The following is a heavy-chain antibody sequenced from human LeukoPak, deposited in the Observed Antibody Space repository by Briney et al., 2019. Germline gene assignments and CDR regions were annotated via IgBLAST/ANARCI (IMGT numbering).Heavy chain of an antibody. CDR2: ISGSGGST. CDR1: GFTFRNYA. D-gene: IGHD5-12*01. V-gene: IGHV3-23*01. J-gene: IGHJ6*02. CDR3: AKHDSGYDFGMDV. Sequence: QPGGSLRLSCAASGFTFRNYAMSWVRQAPGKGLEWVSAISGSGGSTYYADSVKGRFTISRDNSKNTLYLQMNSLRAEDTAVYYCAKHDSGYDFGMDVWGQGTTVTVSS.